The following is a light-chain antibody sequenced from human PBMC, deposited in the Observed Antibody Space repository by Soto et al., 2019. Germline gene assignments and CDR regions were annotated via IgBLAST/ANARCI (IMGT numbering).Light chain of an antibody. J-gene: IGKJ1*01. CDR2: DAS. CDR3: QQRSNWPRWT. Sequence: EIVLTQSPATLSLSPGESATLSCRASQSVSSYLAWYQQKPGQAPRLLIYDASNRATGIPARFSGSGSGTDLTLTISSLEPEDFAVYYCQQRSNWPRWTFGQGTKVEIK. V-gene: IGKV3-11*01. CDR1: QSVSSY.